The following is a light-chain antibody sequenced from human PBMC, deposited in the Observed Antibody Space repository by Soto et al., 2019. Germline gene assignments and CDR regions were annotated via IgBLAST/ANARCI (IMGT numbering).Light chain of an antibody. CDR3: SSYTSSSTLYV. J-gene: IGLJ1*01. Sequence: SALTQPASVSGSPGQSITISCTGTSSDVGGYNYVSWYQQHPGKAPKLMIYDVSNRPSGVSNRFSGSKSGNTASLTISGLQAEDEADYYCSSYTSSSTLYVFGTGTKLTGL. CDR1: SSDVGGYNY. CDR2: DVS. V-gene: IGLV2-14*01.